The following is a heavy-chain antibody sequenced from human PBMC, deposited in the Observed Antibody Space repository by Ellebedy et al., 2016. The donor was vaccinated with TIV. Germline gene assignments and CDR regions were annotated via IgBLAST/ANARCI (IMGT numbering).Heavy chain of an antibody. CDR3: ARAEGYKYVLDS. D-gene: IGHD3-10*02. CDR2: IFSGRHT. J-gene: IGHJ4*02. V-gene: IGHV3-53*05. CDR1: GFTVTTNY. Sequence: GESLKISCAASGFTVTTNYMTWVRQAPGRGLEWVSVIFSGRHTSYADSVKGRFTTSTDNSKNTLFLQMNSLRAEDTAVYYCARAEGYKYVLDSWGLGTLVTVPP.